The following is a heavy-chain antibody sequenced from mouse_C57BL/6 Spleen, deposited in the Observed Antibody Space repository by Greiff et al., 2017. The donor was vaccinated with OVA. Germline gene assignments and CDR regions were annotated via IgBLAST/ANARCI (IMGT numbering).Heavy chain of an antibody. CDR1: GFTFSDYG. CDR3: ARTGTDWYFDV. J-gene: IGHJ1*03. CDR2: ISSGSSTI. D-gene: IGHD4-1*01. V-gene: IGHV5-17*01. Sequence: EVKLMESGGGLVKPGGSLKLSCAASGFTFSDYGMHWVRQAPEKGLEWVAYISSGSSTIYYADTVKGRFTISRDNAKNTLFLQMTSLRSEDTAMYYCARTGTDWYFDVWGTGTTVTVSS.